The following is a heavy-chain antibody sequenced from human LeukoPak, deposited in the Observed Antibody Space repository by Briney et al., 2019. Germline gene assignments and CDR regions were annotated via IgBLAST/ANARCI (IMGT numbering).Heavy chain of an antibody. Sequence: GGSLRLSCAASGFTVSSYYMTWVRQAPGKGLEWVSVIYGGGSTYYADSVKGLFTISRDNSKNTLYLQMNSLRVEDTAIYYCAQDLAWGAFDFWGQGTLVTVSS. V-gene: IGHV3-53*01. CDR1: GFTVSSYY. D-gene: IGHD7-27*01. CDR2: IYGGGST. CDR3: AQDLAWGAFDF. J-gene: IGHJ4*02.